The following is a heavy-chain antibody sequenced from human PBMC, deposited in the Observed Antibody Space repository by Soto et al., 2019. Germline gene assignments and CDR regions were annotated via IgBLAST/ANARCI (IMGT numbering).Heavy chain of an antibody. CDR3: ARGVENIVVVLDVFGYYGMDV. CDR1: GYTFTTYP. D-gene: IGHD2-2*01. V-gene: IGHV1-3*01. J-gene: IGHJ6*02. CDR2: INAGNGNT. Sequence: ASVKVSCKASGYTFTTYPMHWVRQAPGQRLEWMGWINAGNGNTKYPQKLQGRVTFTGDTSASTAHMELSSLRSEDTAVYFCARGVENIVVVLDVFGYYGMDVWGQGTTVTVSS.